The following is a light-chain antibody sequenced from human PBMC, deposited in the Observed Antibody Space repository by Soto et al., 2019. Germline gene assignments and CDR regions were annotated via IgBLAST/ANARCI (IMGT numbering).Light chain of an antibody. V-gene: IGKV3-20*01. CDR1: QSVNNN. CDR3: QHYET. J-gene: IGKJ1*01. Sequence: EVVLTQSPGTLSLSPGERATLSCRASQSVNNNVAWYQQKPGHTPRLLIYSASIGATGTPARFSGSGSGTDFTLTISRLEPEDFAVYFCQHYETFGQGTKVDIK. CDR2: SAS.